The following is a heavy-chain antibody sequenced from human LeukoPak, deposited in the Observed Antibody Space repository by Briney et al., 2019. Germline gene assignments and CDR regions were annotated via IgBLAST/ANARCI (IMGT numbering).Heavy chain of an antibody. V-gene: IGHV4-59*08. Sequence: SETLSLTCTVSGGSISSYYWSWIRQPPGKGLEWIGYIYYSGSTNYNPSLKSRVTISVDTSKNQFSLKLTSVTAADTAIYYCARAEINDYSRYWGQGIPVIVSS. CDR3: ARAEINDYSRY. CDR2: IYYSGST. J-gene: IGHJ4*02. D-gene: IGHD4-11*01. CDR1: GGSISSYY.